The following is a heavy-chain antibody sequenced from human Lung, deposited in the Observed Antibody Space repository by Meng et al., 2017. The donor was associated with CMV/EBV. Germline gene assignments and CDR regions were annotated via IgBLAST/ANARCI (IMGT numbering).Heavy chain of an antibody. CDR2: IYDNWST. V-gene: IGHV4-61*01. CDR1: SGSASSDSYY. J-gene: IGHJ4*02. Sequence: SETLSLXCTVSSGSASSDSYYWSWIRQPPGKGLEWIAYIYDNWSTNYHPSLKSRVTISVDTSKNQFSLKLTSVTAADTAVYYCARGSPGEYYTNSRGYFYFDNXGQGXLVTVSS. D-gene: IGHD3-22*01. CDR3: ARGSPGEYYTNSRGYFYFDN.